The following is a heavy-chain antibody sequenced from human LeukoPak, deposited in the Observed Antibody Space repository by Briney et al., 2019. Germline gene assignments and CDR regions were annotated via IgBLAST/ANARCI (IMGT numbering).Heavy chain of an antibody. CDR3: TNLGISGDY. V-gene: IGHV3-73*01. CDR2: IRGKANSYAT. J-gene: IGHJ4*02. CDR1: GFTLSGSA. Sequence: GGSLKLSRAASGFTLSGSAMHRVRGASGKGLGWVGRIRGKANSYATAYAASVKGRFTISRDDSKNTAYLQMNSLKTEDTSVYYCTNLGISGDYWGQGTLVTVSS. D-gene: IGHD1-26*01.